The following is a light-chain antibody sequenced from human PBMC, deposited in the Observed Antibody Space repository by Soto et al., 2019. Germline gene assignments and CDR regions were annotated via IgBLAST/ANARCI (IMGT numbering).Light chain of an antibody. CDR3: SSYTGGNPSYV. V-gene: IGLV2-8*01. J-gene: IGLJ1*01. CDR2: EVT. Sequence: QSVLTQPPSASGSPGQSVTISCTGTSSDVGGYDYVSWYQQHTGKAPKLMIYEVTIRPSGVSDRFSGSKSGNTASLTVSGLQAEDEADYYCSSYTGGNPSYVFGTGTKVTVL. CDR1: SSDVGGYDY.